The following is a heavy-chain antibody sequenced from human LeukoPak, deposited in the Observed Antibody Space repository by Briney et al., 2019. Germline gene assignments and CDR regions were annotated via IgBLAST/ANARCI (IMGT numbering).Heavy chain of an antibody. Sequence: ASVKVSCKASGYTFTGYYMHWVRQAPGQGLEWMGWISAYNGNTNYAQKLQGRVTMTTDTSTSTAYMELRSLRSDDTAVYYCARDEGGTYDILTGYPIFFDYWGQGTLVTVSS. D-gene: IGHD3-9*01. CDR1: GYTFTGYY. J-gene: IGHJ4*02. V-gene: IGHV1-18*04. CDR2: ISAYNGNT. CDR3: ARDEGGTYDILTGYPIFFDY.